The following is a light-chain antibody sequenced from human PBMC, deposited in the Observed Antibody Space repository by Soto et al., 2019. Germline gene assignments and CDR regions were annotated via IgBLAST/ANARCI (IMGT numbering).Light chain of an antibody. CDR3: QQSYTTVRT. Sequence: DIEMTQSPSALSASVGDRVTITCRASQSIRRDLNWYQQKPGKAPKLVIYAASSLQSGVPSRFSGSGFGTDFTLTISSLQPEDFATYYCQQSYTTVRTFGHGTTVGIK. CDR1: QSIRRD. CDR2: AAS. J-gene: IGKJ1*01. V-gene: IGKV1-39*01.